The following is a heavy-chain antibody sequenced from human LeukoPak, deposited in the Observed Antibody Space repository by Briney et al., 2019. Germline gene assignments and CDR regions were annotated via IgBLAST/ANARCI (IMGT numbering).Heavy chain of an antibody. D-gene: IGHD3-22*01. V-gene: IGHV4-39*07. CDR2: IYYSGST. J-gene: IGHJ6*03. Sequence: TTSETLSLTCTVSGGSISSSSYYWGWIRQPPGKGLEWIGSIYYSGSTYYNPSLKRRVTISVDTSKNQFSLKLSSVTAADTAVYYCTRGSIAYYYMDVWGKGTTVTISS. CDR1: GGSISSSSYY. CDR3: TRGSIAYYYMDV.